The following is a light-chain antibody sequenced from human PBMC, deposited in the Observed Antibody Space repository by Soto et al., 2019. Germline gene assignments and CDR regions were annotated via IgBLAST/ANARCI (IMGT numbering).Light chain of an antibody. CDR2: GVS. CDR1: QSVTSN. J-gene: IGKJ4*01. Sequence: TVLTQSSATLSLSPWEKATLFCRASQSVTSNALAWYQQKPGQAPRLLIYGVSSRATGIPDRFSGSGSGTDFTLTISSLEPEDFAVYYCQQRSKWPLTSGGRAKVDI. CDR3: QQRSKWPLT. V-gene: IGKV3-11*01.